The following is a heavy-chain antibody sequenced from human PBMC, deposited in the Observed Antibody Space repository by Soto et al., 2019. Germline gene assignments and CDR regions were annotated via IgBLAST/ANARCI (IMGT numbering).Heavy chain of an antibody. CDR2: ISYDGSNK. J-gene: IGHJ4*02. V-gene: IGHV3-30*18. CDR1: GFTFSSYG. CDR3: AKRPGIDY. Sequence: QVQLVESGGGVVQPGRSLRLSCAASGFTFSSYGMHWVRQAPGKGLEWVAVISYDGSNKYYADSVKGRFTISRDNSKNTLYLQMNSLRAEDTAVYYCAKRPGIDYWGQGTLVTVSS. D-gene: IGHD6-6*01.